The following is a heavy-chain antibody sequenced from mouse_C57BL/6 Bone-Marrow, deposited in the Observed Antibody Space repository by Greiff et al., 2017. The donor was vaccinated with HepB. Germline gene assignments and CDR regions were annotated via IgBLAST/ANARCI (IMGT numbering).Heavy chain of an antibody. CDR3: TKSHPDY. V-gene: IGHV1-50*01. CDR1: GYTFTSYW. Sequence: VQLQQPGAELVKPGASVKLSCKASGYTFTSYWMQWVKQRPGQGLEWIGEIDPSDSYTNYNQKFKGKATLTVDTSSSTAYMQLSSLTSEDSAVYYFTKSHPDYWGQGTTLTVSS. CDR2: IDPSDSYT. J-gene: IGHJ2*01.